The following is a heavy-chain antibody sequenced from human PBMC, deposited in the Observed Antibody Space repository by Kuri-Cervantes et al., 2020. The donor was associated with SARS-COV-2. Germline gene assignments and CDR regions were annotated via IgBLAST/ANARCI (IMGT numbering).Heavy chain of an antibody. D-gene: IGHD3-3*01. CDR2: IYYTGKT. CDR1: GGSISSSRYY. J-gene: IGHJ4*02. Sequence: GSLRLSCTVSGGSISSSRYYWGWIRQPPGKRLEWIGSIYYTGKTFYSPPLKTRVTISVDPSKNQFSLKLTSVTAADTAVYYCARQDYDFWTGDHDFWGQGNLVTVSP. V-gene: IGHV4-39*01. CDR3: ARQDYDFWTGDHDF.